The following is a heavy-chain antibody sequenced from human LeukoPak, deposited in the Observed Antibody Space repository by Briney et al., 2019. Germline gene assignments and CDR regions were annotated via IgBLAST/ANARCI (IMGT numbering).Heavy chain of an antibody. V-gene: IGHV4-59*01. CDR3: ARLSDYDVDTSHYMDV. CDR2: VYDNGDT. Sequence: SETLSLTCTVSGASISGYLWTWIRQPPGKGLEWIGYVYDNGDTNYHPSFTGRVSISVDVSKNQFSLKLTSVLAADTADYFCARLSDYDVDTSHYMDVWGKGTTVTISS. J-gene: IGHJ6*03. CDR1: GASISGYL. D-gene: IGHD3-22*01.